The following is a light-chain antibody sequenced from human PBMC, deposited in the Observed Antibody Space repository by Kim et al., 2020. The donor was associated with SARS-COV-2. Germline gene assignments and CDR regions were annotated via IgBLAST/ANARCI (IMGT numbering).Light chain of an antibody. J-gene: IGKJ1*01. CDR2: AAS. CDR3: LQVNNYPRT. V-gene: IGKV1-17*03. Sequence: ASVGASVTITCRASQDISNYLAWFQQKPGKVPKRLIYAASSLQSGVPSRFSGSGSGTEFTLTISSLQPEDFATYYCLQVNNYPRTFGQGTKVDIK. CDR1: QDISNY.